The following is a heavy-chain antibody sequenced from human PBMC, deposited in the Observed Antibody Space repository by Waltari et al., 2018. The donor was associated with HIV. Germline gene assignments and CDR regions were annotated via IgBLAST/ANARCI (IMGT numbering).Heavy chain of an antibody. V-gene: IGHV1-8*01. Sequence: QVQLVQSGAEVKKPGASVKVSCKASGYAFATYDVNWVRQATGQGPEWMGLWGPNRRNTFYAQGFQGRVTRTRDTSIRTVYMERSSLTSEDTAVYYCARGGSASMDVWGQGTTVTVSS. CDR1: GYAFATYD. J-gene: IGHJ6*02. CDR3: ARGGSASMDV. CDR2: WGPNRRNT.